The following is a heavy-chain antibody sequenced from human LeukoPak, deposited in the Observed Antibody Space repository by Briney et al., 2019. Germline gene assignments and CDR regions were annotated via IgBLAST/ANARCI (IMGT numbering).Heavy chain of an antibody. D-gene: IGHD3-22*01. V-gene: IGHV3-15*01. CDR3: TTDLNYYDSSGYYLYYFDY. CDR2: IKSKTDGGTT. Sequence: PGGSLRLSCAASGFTFSNAWMSWVRQAPGKGLEWVGRIKSKTDGGTTDYAAPVKGRFTISRDDSKNMLYLQMNSLKTEDTAVYYCTTDLNYYDSSGYYLYYFDYWGQGTLVTVSS. CDR1: GFTFSNAW. J-gene: IGHJ4*02.